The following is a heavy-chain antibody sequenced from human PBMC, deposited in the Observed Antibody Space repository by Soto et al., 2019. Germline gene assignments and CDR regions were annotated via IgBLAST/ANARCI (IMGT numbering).Heavy chain of an antibody. CDR1: GFSLITRGVG. V-gene: IGHV2-5*02. Sequence: QITLKESGPTLVKPTQTLTLTCSFSGFSLITRGVGVGWIRQPPGKALEWLALIYWDDAKQYSPSLRSRLTINKHTPKNQVVLTMTNKDPVDTHTYYCPHSNFYSYYWGQGTLVTVSS. J-gene: IGHJ4*02. CDR3: PHSNFYSYY. CDR2: IYWDDAK.